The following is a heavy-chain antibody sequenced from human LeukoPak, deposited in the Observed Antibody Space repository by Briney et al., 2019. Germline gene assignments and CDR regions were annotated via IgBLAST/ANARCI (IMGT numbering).Heavy chain of an antibody. Sequence: SETLSLTCAVSGDSVNSGAYSWSWIRQPPGKGLDWIGYFYHSGSTYYNPSLKSRVTISVDRSKNQFSLKLESVTAADTGVYYCASVPAAAHRGYFDYWGQGTLVTVSS. CDR3: ASVPAAAHRGYFDY. D-gene: IGHD6-13*01. V-gene: IGHV4-30-2*01. J-gene: IGHJ4*02. CDR2: FYHSGST. CDR1: GDSVNSGAYS.